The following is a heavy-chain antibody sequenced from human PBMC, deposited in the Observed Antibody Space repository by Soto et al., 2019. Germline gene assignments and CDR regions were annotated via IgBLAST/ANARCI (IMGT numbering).Heavy chain of an antibody. Sequence: QVQLVESGGGVVQPGRSLRLSCAASGFTFSSYGMHWVRQAPGKGLEWVAVISYDGSNKYYADSVKGRFTISRDNSKNKLYLQMNSLRAEDTAVYYWAKDLDGYNVDYWGQGTLVTVSS. CDR1: GFTFSSYG. CDR2: ISYDGSNK. CDR3: AKDLDGYNVDY. D-gene: IGHD6-25*01. V-gene: IGHV3-30*18. J-gene: IGHJ4*02.